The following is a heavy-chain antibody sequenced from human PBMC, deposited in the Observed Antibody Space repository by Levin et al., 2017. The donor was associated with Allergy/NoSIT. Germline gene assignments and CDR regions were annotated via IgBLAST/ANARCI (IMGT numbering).Heavy chain of an antibody. CDR3: ARVLRFYYSSYMDV. CDR1: GFTFSSYG. D-gene: IGHD5-12*01. Sequence: GESLKISCAASGFTFSSYGMHWVRQAPGKGLEWVAVIWDDGYKKYYADSVKGRFTISRDNSKNTLYLQMNSLRAEDTAVYYCARVLRFYYSSYMDVWGKATPVTVSS. V-gene: IGHV3-33*01. CDR2: IWDDGYKK. J-gene: IGHJ6*03.